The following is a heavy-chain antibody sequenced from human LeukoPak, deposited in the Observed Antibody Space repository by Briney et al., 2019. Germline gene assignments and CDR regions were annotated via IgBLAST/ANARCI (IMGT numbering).Heavy chain of an antibody. CDR2: VNSSGGT. CDR1: GGSMSSYY. D-gene: IGHD1-26*01. Sequence: SETLSLTCTVSGGSMSSYYWSWIRQPAGKGLERIGRVNSSGGTHYNPSLKSRVTMSVDTSKNQFSLKVTYVTAADTAVYYCARTSATGATFFDYWGQGTLVTVSS. J-gene: IGHJ4*02. CDR3: ARTSATGATFFDY. V-gene: IGHV4-4*07.